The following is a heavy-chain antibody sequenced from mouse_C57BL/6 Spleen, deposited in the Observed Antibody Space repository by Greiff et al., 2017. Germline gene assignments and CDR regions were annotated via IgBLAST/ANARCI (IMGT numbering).Heavy chain of an antibody. Sequence: EVQLQQSGAELVRPGASVKLSCTASGFNIKDDYMHWVKQRPEQGLEWIGWIDPENGDTEYASKFQGKATITADTSSNTAYLQLSSLTSEDTAVYYCTTDGSSYSYWDFDVWGTGTTVTVSS. D-gene: IGHD1-1*01. CDR1: GFNIKDDY. V-gene: IGHV14-4*01. CDR3: TTDGSSYSYWDFDV. CDR2: IDPENGDT. J-gene: IGHJ1*03.